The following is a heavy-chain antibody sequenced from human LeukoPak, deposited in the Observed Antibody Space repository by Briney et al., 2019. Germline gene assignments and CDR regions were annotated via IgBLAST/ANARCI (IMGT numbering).Heavy chain of an antibody. CDR2: ISAYNGNT. CDR1: GYTFTSYG. J-gene: IGHJ4*02. D-gene: IGHD3-22*01. Sequence: ASVKVSCKASGYTFTSYGISWVRQAPGQGLEWVGWISAYNGNTNYAQKLQGRVTMTTDTSTSTAYMELRSLRSDDTAVYYCARKDRGRKYYYDSSGYVDYWGQGTLVTVSS. V-gene: IGHV1-18*01. CDR3: ARKDRGRKYYYDSSGYVDY.